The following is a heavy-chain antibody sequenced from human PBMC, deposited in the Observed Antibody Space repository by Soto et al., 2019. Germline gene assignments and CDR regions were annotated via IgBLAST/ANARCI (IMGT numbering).Heavy chain of an antibody. CDR1: GFSLSTSGMR. V-gene: IGHV2-70*04. CDR3: ARAPPGEDAFDI. J-gene: IGHJ3*02. Sequence: ASGPTLVNPTQTLTLTCTFSGFSLSTSGMRVNWIRQPPGKALEWLARIDWDDDKFYSTSLKTRLTISKDTSKNQVVLTMTNMDPVDTATYYCARAPPGEDAFDIWGQGTLVTVSS. CDR2: IDWDDDK. D-gene: IGHD3-10*01.